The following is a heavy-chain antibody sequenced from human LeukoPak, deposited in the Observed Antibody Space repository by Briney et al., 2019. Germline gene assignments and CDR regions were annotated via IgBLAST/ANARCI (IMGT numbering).Heavy chain of an antibody. CDR2: VYTSGST. CDR3: ASRLLWFGANAFDI. CDR1: GGSISSYY. J-gene: IGHJ3*02. Sequence: PSETLSLTCTVSGGSISSYYWSWIRQPAGKGLEWIGRVYTSGSTNYNPSLKSRVTMSVDTSKNQFSLKLSSVTAADTAVYYCASRLLWFGANAFDIWGQGTMVAVSS. V-gene: IGHV4-4*07. D-gene: IGHD3-10*01.